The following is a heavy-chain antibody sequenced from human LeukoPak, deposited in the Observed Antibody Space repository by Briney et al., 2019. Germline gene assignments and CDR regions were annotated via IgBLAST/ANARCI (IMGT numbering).Heavy chain of an antibody. CDR3: ARDTSYGDHYYYYYGMDV. CDR2: INPNSGGT. CDR1: GYTFTGYY. D-gene: IGHD4-17*01. J-gene: IGHJ6*02. Sequence: ASVKVSCKASGYTFTGYYMHWVRQAPGQGLEWMGWINPNSGGTNYAQKFQGRVTMTSDTSISTAYMELSRLRSDDTAVYYCARDTSYGDHYYYYYGMDVWGQGTTVTVSS. V-gene: IGHV1-2*02.